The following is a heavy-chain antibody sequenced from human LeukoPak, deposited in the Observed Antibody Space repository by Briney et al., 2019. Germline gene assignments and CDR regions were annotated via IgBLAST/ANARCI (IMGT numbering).Heavy chain of an antibody. CDR3: ARGSLSSGSHYGDY. CDR1: GFTFSTYW. Sequence: GGSLRLSCAASGFTFSTYWMAWVRQAPGKGLEWVANIKQDGSQKNYVDSVRGRFTISRDNSKNTLYLQMNSLRAEDTAVYYCARGSLSSGSHYGDYWGQGTLVTVAS. CDR2: IKQDGSQK. V-gene: IGHV3-7*05. D-gene: IGHD3-10*01. J-gene: IGHJ4*02.